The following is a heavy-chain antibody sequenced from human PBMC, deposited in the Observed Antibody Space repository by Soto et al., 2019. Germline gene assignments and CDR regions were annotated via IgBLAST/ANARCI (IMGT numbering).Heavy chain of an antibody. D-gene: IGHD3-22*01. CDR2: IYYSGST. Sequence: QVQLQESGPGLVKPSQTLSLTCTVSGGSISSGDYYWSWIRQPPGKGLEWIGYIYYSGSTYYNPSLKSRVTISADTSKNQFSLKLTSVTAADTAVYYCDRGTKYDSSGGNWFDPWGQGTLVTVSS. CDR1: GGSISSGDYY. CDR3: DRGTKYDSSGGNWFDP. V-gene: IGHV4-30-4*01. J-gene: IGHJ5*02.